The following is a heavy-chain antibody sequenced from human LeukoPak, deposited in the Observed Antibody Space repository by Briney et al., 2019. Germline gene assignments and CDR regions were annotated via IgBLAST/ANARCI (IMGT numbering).Heavy chain of an antibody. CDR2: IYGSGQTT. CDR1: GFTFIIYA. V-gene: IGHV3-23*01. CDR3: AKVSKQWPDGDLDC. J-gene: IGHJ4*02. Sequence: PGGSLRLSCAASGFTFIIYAMTWVRQAPGKGLEWVSGIYGSGQTTYYADSVKGRFTISRDNSKNTLYLQMSSLRLGDTAVYYCAKVSKQWPDGDLDCWGQAALVTGFS. D-gene: IGHD6-19*01.